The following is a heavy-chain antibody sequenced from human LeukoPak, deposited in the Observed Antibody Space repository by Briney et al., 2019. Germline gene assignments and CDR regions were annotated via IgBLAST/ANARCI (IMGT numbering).Heavy chain of an antibody. CDR1: SGSISSSNW. CDR3: ARSGRSSLFDS. D-gene: IGHD6-19*01. J-gene: IGHJ4*02. Sequence: PSETLSLTCAVSSGSISSSNWWNWVRQPPGKGLEWIGEIYHTGNTNYNPSLKSRVTISVDKSKNQFSLNVNSVTAADTAVYYCARSGRSSLFDSWGQGTLVTVSS. CDR2: IYHTGNT. V-gene: IGHV4-4*02.